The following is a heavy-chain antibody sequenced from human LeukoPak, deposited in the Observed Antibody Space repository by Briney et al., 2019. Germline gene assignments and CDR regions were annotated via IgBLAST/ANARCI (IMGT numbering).Heavy chain of an antibody. Sequence: GASVKVSCKASGYTFTSYDINWVRQATGQGLEWMGWINPNSGGTNYAQKFQGRVTMTRDTSISTAYMELSRLTSDDTAFYYCARVKNYYDSSGYLYYFDYWGQGTLVTVSS. CDR2: INPNSGGT. CDR1: GYTFTSYD. CDR3: ARVKNYYDSSGYLYYFDY. J-gene: IGHJ4*02. V-gene: IGHV1-2*02. D-gene: IGHD3-22*01.